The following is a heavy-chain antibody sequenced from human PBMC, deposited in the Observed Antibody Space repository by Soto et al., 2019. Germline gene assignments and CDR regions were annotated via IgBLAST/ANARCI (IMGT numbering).Heavy chain of an antibody. J-gene: IGHJ6*02. D-gene: IGHD2-15*01. CDR3: ARAYCSGGSCYRGYYYYGMDV. CDR1: GGSFSGYY. Sequence: QVQLQQWGAGLLKPSETLSLTCAVYGGSFSGYYWSWIRQPPGKGLEWIGEINHSGSTNYNPSVKSRVTISVDTSKNQFSLKLSSVAAADTAVYYCARAYCSGGSCYRGYYYYGMDVWGQGTTVTVSS. CDR2: INHSGST. V-gene: IGHV4-34*01.